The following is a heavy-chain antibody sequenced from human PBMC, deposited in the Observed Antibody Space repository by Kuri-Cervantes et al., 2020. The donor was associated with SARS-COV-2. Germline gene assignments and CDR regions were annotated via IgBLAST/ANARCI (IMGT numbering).Heavy chain of an antibody. CDR3: AREPRESYYDSSGTIRTEESYFDY. D-gene: IGHD3-22*01. Sequence: ASVKVSSKAYGYTFTGYYMHWVRQATGQGLEWMGWINPNSGDTNYGQKFQGRVTMTRDTSISTAYTELTRLRSDDTAVYYSAREPRESYYDSSGTIRTEESYFDYWGQGTLVTVSS. V-gene: IGHV1-2*02. CDR1: GYTFTGYY. CDR2: INPNSGDT. J-gene: IGHJ4*02.